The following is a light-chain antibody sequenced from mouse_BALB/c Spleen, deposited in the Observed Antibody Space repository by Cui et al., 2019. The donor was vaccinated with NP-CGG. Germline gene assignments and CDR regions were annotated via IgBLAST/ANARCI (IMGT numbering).Light chain of an antibody. V-gene: IGLV1*01. CDR2: GTN. J-gene: IGLJ1*01. CDR1: TGAVTTSNY. CDR3: ALWYSNHWV. Sequence: QAVVTQESALTTSPGETVTLTCRSNTGAVTTSNYANLVQEKPDHLFTGLIGGTNNRAPGVPARFSGSLIGDKAALTITGAQTEDEAIYFCALWYSNHWVFGGGTKLTVL.